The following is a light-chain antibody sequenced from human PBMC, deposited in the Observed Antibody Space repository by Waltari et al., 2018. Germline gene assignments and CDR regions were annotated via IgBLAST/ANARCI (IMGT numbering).Light chain of an antibody. CDR1: QSVSRA. Sequence: EIVLTQSPGTLSLSPGERATLSCRASQSVSRALVWYQQKPGQAPRLLIYGASTRAACVPDRFSGSGSGTDFSLTISRLDPEDFAVYYCQHNVKLPVTFGQGTKVEI. CDR2: GAS. CDR3: QHNVKLPVT. J-gene: IGKJ1*01. V-gene: IGKV3-20*01.